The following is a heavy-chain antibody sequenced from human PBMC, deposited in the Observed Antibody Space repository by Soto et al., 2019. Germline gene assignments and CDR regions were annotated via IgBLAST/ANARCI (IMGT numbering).Heavy chain of an antibody. V-gene: IGHV4-39*01. D-gene: IGHD1-20*01. CDR2: VFYTGFT. Sequence: SETLSLTCAVSGASISGSYYYWARLRQSPGKGPEWIGSVFYTGFTSYNPSLESRVSVSVDTSKSQFSLKLSAVTAADTAVYYCATSQKGYNWNYFDHWGQGALVTVSS. J-gene: IGHJ4*02. CDR1: GASISGSYYY. CDR3: ATSQKGYNWNYFDH.